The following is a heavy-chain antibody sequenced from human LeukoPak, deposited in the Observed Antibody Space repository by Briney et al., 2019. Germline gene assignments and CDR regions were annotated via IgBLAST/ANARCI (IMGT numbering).Heavy chain of an antibody. CDR2: IRYDGSNK. V-gene: IGHV3-30*02. D-gene: IGHD5-12*01. CDR1: GFTFSSYG. CDR3: AREVVATYYYYMDV. J-gene: IGHJ6*03. Sequence: GGSLRLSCAASGFTFSSYGMHWVRQAPGKGLEWVAFIRYDGSNKYYADSVKGRFTISRDNAKNSLYLQMNSLRAEDTAVYYCAREVVATYYYYMDVWGKGTTVTVSS.